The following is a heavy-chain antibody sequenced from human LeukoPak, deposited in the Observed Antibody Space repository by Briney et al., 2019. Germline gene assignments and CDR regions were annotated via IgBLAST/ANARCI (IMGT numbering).Heavy chain of an antibody. D-gene: IGHD3-3*01. CDR2: ISYSGNT. CDR3: AISTRFLESHDAFDI. Sequence: PSQTLSLTCTVSGGAISSGDYYWRWIRQPPGGGLEWIGYISYSGNTYYNPSLKSRVTISLDTSKSQFSLKLSSVTAADTAVYYCAISTRFLESHDAFDIWGQGTMVTVSS. J-gene: IGHJ3*02. V-gene: IGHV4-30-4*08. CDR1: GGAISSGDYY.